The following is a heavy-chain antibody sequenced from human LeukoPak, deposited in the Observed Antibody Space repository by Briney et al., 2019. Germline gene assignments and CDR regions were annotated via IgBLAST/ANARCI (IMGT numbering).Heavy chain of an antibody. V-gene: IGHV6-1*01. CDR3: ARDRVLAARPSWFDP. CDR1: GDSVSSNSAA. J-gene: IGHJ5*02. Sequence: SQTLSLTCAISGDSVSSNSAAWNWIRQSPSRGLEWLGRTYYKSKWYNDYAVSVKSRITINLDTSKNQFSLQLNSVTPEDTAVYYCARDRVLAARPSWFDPWGQGTLVTVSS. CDR2: TYYKSKWYN. D-gene: IGHD6-6*01.